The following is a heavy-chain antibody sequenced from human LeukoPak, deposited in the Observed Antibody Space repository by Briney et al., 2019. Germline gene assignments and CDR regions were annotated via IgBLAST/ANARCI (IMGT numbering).Heavy chain of an antibody. CDR2: ISSSSTYI. Sequence: GGSLRLSCAASGFTFSSYTMNWVRQAPGKGLEWVSSISSSSTYINYAESVKGRFTISRDNAKNSLYLRMNSLRAEDTAVYYCARDGVSGFDYWGQGTLVTVSS. J-gene: IGHJ4*02. CDR1: GFTFSSYT. D-gene: IGHD3-10*01. V-gene: IGHV3-21*01. CDR3: ARDGVSGFDY.